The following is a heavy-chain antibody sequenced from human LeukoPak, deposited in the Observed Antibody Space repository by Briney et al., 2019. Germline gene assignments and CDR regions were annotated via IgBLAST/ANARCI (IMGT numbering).Heavy chain of an antibody. CDR2: IYPGDSDT. D-gene: IGHD3-22*01. CDR3: ARLASGYYPYSYYFDY. V-gene: IGHV5-51*01. J-gene: IGHJ4*02. CDR1: GYSFTSYW. Sequence: GESLKISCKGSGYSFTSYWIGWVRQLPGKGLEWMGIIYPGDSDTRYSPSFQGQVTISADKSISTAYLQWSSLKASDTAMYYCARLASGYYPYSYYFDYWGQGTLVTVSS.